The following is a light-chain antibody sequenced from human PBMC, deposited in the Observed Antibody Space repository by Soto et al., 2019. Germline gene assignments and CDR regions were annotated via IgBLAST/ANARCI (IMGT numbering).Light chain of an antibody. Sequence: AIRLTQSPSSLSASVGDRVTITCRASQGISSALAWYQQKPGKAPKLLIYDASSLESGVPSRFSGSGSGTDFTLTISSLQTEDFATYYCQQFNSYPLTFGGGTKVEIK. CDR2: DAS. V-gene: IGKV1-13*02. CDR1: QGISSA. CDR3: QQFNSYPLT. J-gene: IGKJ4*01.